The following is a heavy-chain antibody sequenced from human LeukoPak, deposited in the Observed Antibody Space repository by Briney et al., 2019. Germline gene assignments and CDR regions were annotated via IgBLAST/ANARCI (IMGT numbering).Heavy chain of an antibody. CDR2: ISGSGGST. Sequence: GXSLRLSCAASGFTFSSYAMSWVRQATGKGLEWVSAISGSGGSTYYADSVKGRFTISRDNSKNTLYLQMNSLRAEDTAVYYCAKGTHYYDFWSGYYFDYWGQGTLVTVSS. D-gene: IGHD3-3*01. CDR3: AKGTHYYDFWSGYYFDY. V-gene: IGHV3-23*01. CDR1: GFTFSSYA. J-gene: IGHJ4*02.